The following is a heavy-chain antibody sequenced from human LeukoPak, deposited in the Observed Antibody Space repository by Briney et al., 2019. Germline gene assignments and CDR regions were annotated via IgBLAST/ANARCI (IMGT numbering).Heavy chain of an antibody. CDR3: ARVGPGVYYYDSSGYYHVDY. CDR2: INPSGST. V-gene: IGHV4-34*01. J-gene: IGHJ4*02. Sequence: SETLSLTCGVYGGSFSGYHWTWIRQSPGKGLEWIGDINPSGSTYYNPSLKSRLTISVDTSKNQFSLKLSSVTAADTAVYYCARVGPGVYYYDSSGYYHVDYWGQGTLVTVSS. D-gene: IGHD3-22*01. CDR1: GGSFSGYH.